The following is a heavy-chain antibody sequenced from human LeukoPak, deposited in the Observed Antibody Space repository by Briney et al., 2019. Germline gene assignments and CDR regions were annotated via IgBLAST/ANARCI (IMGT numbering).Heavy chain of an antibody. J-gene: IGHJ3*02. CDR2: IYPGDSDT. D-gene: IGHD6-13*01. V-gene: IGHV5-51*01. Sequence: GESLKISCKGSGYSFTSYWIGWARQMPGKGLEWMGIIYPGDSDTRYSPSFQGQVTISADKSISTAYLQWSSLKASDTAMYYCARQRDSSSWYEAFDIWGQGTMVTVSS. CDR1: GYSFTSYW. CDR3: ARQRDSSSWYEAFDI.